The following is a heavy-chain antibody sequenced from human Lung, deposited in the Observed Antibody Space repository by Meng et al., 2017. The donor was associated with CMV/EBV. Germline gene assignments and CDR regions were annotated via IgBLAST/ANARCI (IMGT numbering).Heavy chain of an antibody. J-gene: IGHJ6*04. CDR2: IWYDGSNK. CDR1: GFTFSSYV. CDR3: AKDVAAPTQPYYYYYGMDV. D-gene: IGHD6-6*01. Sequence: GGSXRLXCAASGFTFSSYVMHWVRQAPGKGLEWVAVIWYDGSNKYYADSVKGRFTISRDNSKNTLYMQMNSLRAEDTAVYYCAKDVAAPTQPYYYYYGMDVWXKGTTVTVSS. V-gene: IGHV3-33*06.